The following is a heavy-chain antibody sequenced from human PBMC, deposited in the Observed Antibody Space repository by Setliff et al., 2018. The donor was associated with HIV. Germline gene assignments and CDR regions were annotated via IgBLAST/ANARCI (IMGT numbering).Heavy chain of an antibody. D-gene: IGHD3-22*01. J-gene: IGHJ4*02. CDR1: GGSISSYY. CDR3: ARGLSFYDPGGFDY. CDR2: IYTSGST. Sequence: SETLSLTCTVSGGSISSYYWSWIRQPPGKGLEWIGYIYTSGSTTYNPSLKSRVTISVDTSKNQFSLKLSSVTAADTAVYYCARGLSFYDPGGFDYWGQGTLVTVSS. V-gene: IGHV4-4*09.